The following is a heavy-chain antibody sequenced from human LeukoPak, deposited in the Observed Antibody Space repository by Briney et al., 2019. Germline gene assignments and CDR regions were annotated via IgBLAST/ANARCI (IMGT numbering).Heavy chain of an antibody. Sequence: GGSLRLSCAASGFTFSSYAMSWVRQAPGKGLEWVSAISGSGGSTYYADSVKGRFTISRDNAKNSLYLQMNSLRAEDTAVYYCARVAQGDSSGWYIDYWGQGTLVTVSS. CDR2: ISGSGGST. D-gene: IGHD6-19*01. CDR3: ARVAQGDSSGWYIDY. J-gene: IGHJ4*02. V-gene: IGHV3-23*01. CDR1: GFTFSSYA.